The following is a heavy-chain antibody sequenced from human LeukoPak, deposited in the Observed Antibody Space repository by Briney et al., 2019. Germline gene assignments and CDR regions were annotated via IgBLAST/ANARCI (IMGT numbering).Heavy chain of an antibody. CDR1: GFTVSSNY. CDR3: AREGRVGATNY. J-gene: IGHJ4*02. V-gene: IGHV3-66*01. Sequence: SGGSLRLSCAASGFTVSSNYMSWVRQAPGKGLEWVSVIYSGGSTYYADSVKGRFTISRDNSKNTLYLQMNSLRAEDTAVYYCAREGRVGATNYWGQGTLVTVSS. CDR2: IYSGGST. D-gene: IGHD1-26*01.